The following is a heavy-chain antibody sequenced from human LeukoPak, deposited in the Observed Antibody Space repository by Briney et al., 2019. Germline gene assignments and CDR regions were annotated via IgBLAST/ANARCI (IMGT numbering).Heavy chain of an antibody. V-gene: IGHV4-39*01. CDR3: DGSSGWYGMEFDP. D-gene: IGHD6-19*01. Sequence: SETLSLTCTVSGGSISSSSYYWGWIRQPPGKGLEWIGSIYYSGSTYYNPSLKSRVTISVDTSKNQFSLKLSSVTAADTAVYYCDGSSGWYGMEFDPWGQGTLVTVSS. J-gene: IGHJ5*02. CDR2: IYYSGST. CDR1: GGSISSSSYY.